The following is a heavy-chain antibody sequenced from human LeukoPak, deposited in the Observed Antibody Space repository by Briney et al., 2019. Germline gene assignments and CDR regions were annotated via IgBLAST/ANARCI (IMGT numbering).Heavy chain of an antibody. CDR1: GFTFSSYA. V-gene: IGHV3-23*01. Sequence: GGSLRLSCAASGFTFSSYAMSCVRQAPGKGLEWVSAISRSGGSTYYAVSEKGRFTISRDNSKNTLYLQMDSLRAEDTAVYYCAKDSYSYGYYYFDYWGQGSLVTVSS. D-gene: IGHD5-18*01. J-gene: IGHJ4*02. CDR2: ISRSGGST. CDR3: AKDSYSYGYYYFDY.